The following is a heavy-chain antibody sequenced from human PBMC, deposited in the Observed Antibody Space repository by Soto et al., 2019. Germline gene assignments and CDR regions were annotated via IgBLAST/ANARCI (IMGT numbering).Heavy chain of an antibody. CDR1: GFTFSSYS. CDR3: ARWGWAPERDY. Sequence: EVQLVESGGGLVKPGGSLRLSCAASGFTFSSYSMNWVRQAPGKGLEWVSSISSSSSYIYYADSVKGRLTISRHNAKNSLYLQMNSLRAEDTAVYYCARWGWAPERDYWGQGTLVTVSS. D-gene: IGHD3-16*01. CDR2: ISSSSSYI. V-gene: IGHV3-21*01. J-gene: IGHJ4*02.